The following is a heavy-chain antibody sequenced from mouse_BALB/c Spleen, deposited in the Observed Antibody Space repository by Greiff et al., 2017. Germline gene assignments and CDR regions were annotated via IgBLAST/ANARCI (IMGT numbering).Heavy chain of an antibody. CDR2: ISSGGSYT. CDR3: ARQRVATDYFDY. D-gene: IGHD1-1*02. J-gene: IGHJ2*01. V-gene: IGHV5-6*01. Sequence: EVMLVESGGDLVKPGGSLKLSCAASGFTFSSYGMSWVRQTPDKRLEWVATISSGGSYTYYPDSVKGRFTISRDNAKNTLYLQMSSLKSEDTAMYYCARQRVATDYFDYWGQGTTLTVSS. CDR1: GFTFSSYG.